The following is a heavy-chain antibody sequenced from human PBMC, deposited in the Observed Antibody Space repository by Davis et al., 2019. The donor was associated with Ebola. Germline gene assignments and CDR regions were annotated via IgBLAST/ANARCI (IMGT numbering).Heavy chain of an antibody. V-gene: IGHV4-39*01. CDR2: IYHSGST. Sequence: MPSETLSLTCTVSGVSISSSSDYWGWIRQPPGKGLDWIGIIYHSGSTYYNPSLKSRVTISVDTSKNQFSLKLSSVTAADTAVYYCARHEGWFDPWGQGTLVTVSS. J-gene: IGHJ5*02. CDR1: GVSISSSSDY. CDR3: ARHEGWFDP.